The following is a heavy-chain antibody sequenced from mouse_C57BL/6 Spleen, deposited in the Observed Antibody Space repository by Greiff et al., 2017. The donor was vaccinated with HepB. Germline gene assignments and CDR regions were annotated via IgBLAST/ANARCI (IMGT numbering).Heavy chain of an antibody. V-gene: IGHV1-69*01. CDR3: ERPSSSYGFAY. Sequence: QVQLQQPGAELVMPGASVKLSCKASGYTFTSYWMHWVKQRPGQGLEWIGEIDPSDSYTNYNQKFKGKSTLTVDKSSSTTYMQLSSRTSEDSAVSFCERPSSSYGFAYWGQGTLVTVSA. CDR1: GYTFTSYW. D-gene: IGHD1-1*01. CDR2: IDPSDSYT. J-gene: IGHJ3*01.